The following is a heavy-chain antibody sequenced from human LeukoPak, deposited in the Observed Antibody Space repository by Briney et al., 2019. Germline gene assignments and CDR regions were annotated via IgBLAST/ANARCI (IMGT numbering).Heavy chain of an antibody. D-gene: IGHD3-10*01. V-gene: IGHV4-34*01. CDR3: ARGALLWFGESTNYFDY. CDR2: INHSGST. J-gene: IGHJ4*02. Sequence: SETLSLTCAVYGGSFSGYYWSWIRQPPGKGLEWIGEINHSGSTNYNPSLKSRVTISVDTSKNQFSLKLSSVTAADTAVYYCARGALLWFGESTNYFDYWGLGTLVTVSS. CDR1: GGSFSGYY.